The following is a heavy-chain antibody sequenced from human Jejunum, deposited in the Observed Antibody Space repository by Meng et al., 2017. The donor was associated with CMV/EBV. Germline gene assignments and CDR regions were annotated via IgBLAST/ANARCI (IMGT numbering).Heavy chain of an antibody. D-gene: IGHD4-17*01. CDR3: ANYGDYAGRFDY. Sequence: VCGGSVSSGSHYWNWIRQPPGKGLEWIGYISYSGSTTYNPSLKSRVTISVDTSKNQFSLKLTSVTAADTAIYYCANYGDYAGRFDYWGQGTLVTVSS. J-gene: IGHJ4*02. CDR1: GGSVSSGSHY. V-gene: IGHV4-61*01. CDR2: ISYSGST.